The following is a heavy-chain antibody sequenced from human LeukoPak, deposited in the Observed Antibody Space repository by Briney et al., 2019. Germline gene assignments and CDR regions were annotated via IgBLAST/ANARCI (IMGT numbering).Heavy chain of an antibody. CDR2: ISSSSSYI. D-gene: IGHD6-13*01. J-gene: IGHJ4*02. Sequence: GGSLRPSCAASGFTFSSYSMNWVRQAPGKGLEWVSSISSSSSYIYYADSVKGRFTISRDNAKNSLYLQMNSLRAEDTAVYYCASGPKIAAATNDYWGQGTLVTVSS. CDR1: GFTFSSYS. CDR3: ASGPKIAAATNDY. V-gene: IGHV3-21*01.